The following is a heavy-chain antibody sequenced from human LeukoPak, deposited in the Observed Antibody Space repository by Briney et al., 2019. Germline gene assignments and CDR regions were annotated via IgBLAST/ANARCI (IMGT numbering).Heavy chain of an antibody. V-gene: IGHV4-4*02. CDR1: GGSISSNW. Sequence: SETLSLTCAVSGGSISSNWWSWVRQSPGKGLEWIGEIYLSGSTNYNPSLKSRVTMSVDTSKNQFSLKLSSVTAADTAVYYCARETIAVTGRVFDYWGQGTLVTVSS. CDR2: IYLSGST. CDR3: ARETIAVTGRVFDY. J-gene: IGHJ4*02. D-gene: IGHD6-19*01.